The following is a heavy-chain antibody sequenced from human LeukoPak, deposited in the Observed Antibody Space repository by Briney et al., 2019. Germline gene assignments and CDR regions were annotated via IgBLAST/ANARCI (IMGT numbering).Heavy chain of an antibody. CDR2: ISAYNGKT. V-gene: IGHV1-18*01. CDR1: GYTFSSFG. J-gene: IGHJ1*01. Sequence: ASVTVSCKATGYTFSSFGFAWVRQAPGQGVAGMGWISAYNGKTSYAEKFNDIVTMTIDTSSNTAYMELTRLRSHDTAVYYCARDLPFEGLWEWLLEYWGQGTLVTVSS. CDR3: ARDLPFEGLWEWLLEY. D-gene: IGHD3-3*01.